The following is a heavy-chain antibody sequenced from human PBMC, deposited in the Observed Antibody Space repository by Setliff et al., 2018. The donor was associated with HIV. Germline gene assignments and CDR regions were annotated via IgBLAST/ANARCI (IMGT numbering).Heavy chain of an antibody. CDR1: GGTFSSYA. CDR2: ISVYNGHT. D-gene: IGHD3-9*01. J-gene: IGHJ4*02. Sequence: ASVKVSCKASGGTFSSYAISWVRQAPGQGLEWMGWISVYNGHTNFAQKLQDRVTMTTDTSTSTAYMELRSLRSNDTAVYYCARAYDVLTGYFDYWGQGTLVTVSS. CDR3: ARAYDVLTGYFDY. V-gene: IGHV1-18*01.